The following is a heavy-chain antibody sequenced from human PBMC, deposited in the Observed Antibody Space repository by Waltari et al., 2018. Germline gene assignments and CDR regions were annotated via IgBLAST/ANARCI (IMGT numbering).Heavy chain of an antibody. CDR1: GGTFSSYA. CDR2: IIPIFGTA. J-gene: IGHJ4*02. D-gene: IGHD4-17*01. Sequence: QVQLVQSGAEVKKPGSSVKVSCKASGGTFSSYAISWVRQAPGQGLEWMGRIIPIFGTANYAQKFQGRVTITADKSTSTAYMERSSLRSEDTAVYYCAREGVGGYYGDNVFDYWGQGTLVTVSS. V-gene: IGHV1-69*08. CDR3: AREGVGGYYGDNVFDY.